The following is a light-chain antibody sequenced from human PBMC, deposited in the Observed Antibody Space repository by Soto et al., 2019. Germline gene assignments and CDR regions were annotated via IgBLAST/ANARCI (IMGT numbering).Light chain of an antibody. Sequence: SYELTQPPSVSVSPGQTARITCSGDALPKQYAYWYLQKPGQAPVLVIYKDSERPSGIPDRFSGSSSGTTVTLTISGVQAEDEADYYCQSADSSGTYYVFGTGTKLTVL. CDR3: QSADSSGTYYV. J-gene: IGLJ1*01. V-gene: IGLV3-25*03. CDR1: ALPKQY. CDR2: KDS.